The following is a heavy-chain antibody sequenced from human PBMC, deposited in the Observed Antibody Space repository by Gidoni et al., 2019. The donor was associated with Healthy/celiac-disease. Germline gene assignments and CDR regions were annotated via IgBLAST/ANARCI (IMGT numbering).Heavy chain of an antibody. Sequence: EVQLLESGGGLVQPGGSLRLSCAASGVTFSSYAMSWVRQAPGKGLEWVSAISGSGGSTYYADSVKGRFTISRDNSKNTLYLQMNSLRAEDTAVYYCAKGLDYYYGMDVWGQGTTVTVSS. V-gene: IGHV3-23*01. J-gene: IGHJ6*02. CDR2: ISGSGGST. CDR3: AKGLDYYYGMDV. CDR1: GVTFSSYA.